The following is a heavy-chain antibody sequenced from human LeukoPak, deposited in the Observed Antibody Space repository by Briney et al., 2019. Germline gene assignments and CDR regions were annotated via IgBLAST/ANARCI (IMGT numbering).Heavy chain of an antibody. CDR2: ISRGVGST. J-gene: IGHJ4*02. CDR3: ARETTTYYYDSSGYFDY. V-gene: IGHV3-23*01. D-gene: IGHD3-22*01. CDR1: GFTFSSYD. Sequence: GGSLRLSCAASGFTFSSYDLSWVRQAPGKGLECVSAISRGVGSTYYADSVKGRFTISRDNAKNSLYLQMNSLRAEDTAVYYCARETTTYYYDSSGYFDYWGQGTLVTVSS.